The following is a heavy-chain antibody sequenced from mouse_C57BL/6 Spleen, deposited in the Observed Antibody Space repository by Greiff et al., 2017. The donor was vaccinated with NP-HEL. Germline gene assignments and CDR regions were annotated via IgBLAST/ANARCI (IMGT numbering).Heavy chain of an antibody. CDR2: ISDGGSYT. D-gene: IGHD2-2*01. V-gene: IGHV5-4*01. Sequence: EVKLMESGGGLVKPGGSLKLSCAASGFTFSSYAMSWVRQTPEKRLEWVATISDGGSYTYYPDNVKGRFTISRDNAKNNLYLQMSHLKSEDTAMYYCARDEMGIYGYDGDWYFDVWGTGTTVTVSS. CDR3: ARDEMGIYGYDGDWYFDV. CDR1: GFTFSSYA. J-gene: IGHJ1*03.